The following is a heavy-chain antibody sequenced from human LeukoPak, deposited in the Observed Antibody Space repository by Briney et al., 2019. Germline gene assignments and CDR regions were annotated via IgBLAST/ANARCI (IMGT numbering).Heavy chain of an antibody. CDR3: AGDLQYCSGGSCYSKGPKDY. J-gene: IGHJ4*02. CDR2: IKQDGSEK. Sequence: GGSLRLSCAASGFTFSSYWMSWVRQAPGKGLEWVANIKQDGSEKYYVDSVKGRFTISRDNAKNSLYLQMNSLRAEDTAVYYCAGDLQYCSGGSCYSKGPKDYWGQGTLVTVSS. D-gene: IGHD2-15*01. V-gene: IGHV3-7*01. CDR1: GFTFSSYW.